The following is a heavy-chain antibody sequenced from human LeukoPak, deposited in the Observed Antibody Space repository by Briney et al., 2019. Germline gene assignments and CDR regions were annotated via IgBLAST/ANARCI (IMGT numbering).Heavy chain of an antibody. CDR2: ISGNGGAT. CDR1: GFTFDDYA. D-gene: IGHD6-19*01. CDR3: AKGAGIRSRSGWRYDY. J-gene: IGHJ4*02. V-gene: IGHV3-23*01. Sequence: GGSLRLSCAASGFTFDDYAMHWVRQAPGKGLEWVSGISGNGGATYYADSVQGRFTISRDNSKNTLYVQVSSLRAEDTAIYYCAKGAGIRSRSGWRYDYWGQGILVTVSS.